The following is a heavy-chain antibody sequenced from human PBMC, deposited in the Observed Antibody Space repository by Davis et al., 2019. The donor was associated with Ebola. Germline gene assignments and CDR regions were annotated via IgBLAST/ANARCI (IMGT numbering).Heavy chain of an antibody. J-gene: IGHJ5*02. CDR2: MNPYSGNA. Sequence: ASVKVSCKASGYTFTSYDINWVRQATGQGLEWMGWMNPYSGNAGYAQKFKGRVTITRTTSISTAYMELSSLRSEDTAVYYCARAPPGSNWNYGGNRFDPWGQGTLVTVSS. CDR1: GYTFTSYD. V-gene: IGHV1-8*01. CDR3: ARAPPGSNWNYGGNRFDP. D-gene: IGHD1-7*01.